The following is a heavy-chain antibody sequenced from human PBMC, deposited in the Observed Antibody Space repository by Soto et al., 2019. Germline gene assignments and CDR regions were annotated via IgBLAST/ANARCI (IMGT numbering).Heavy chain of an antibody. CDR1: GFTFSSYW. CDR3: ARIAFVDDFWSGYYLGSRREDYYYYGMDV. Sequence: PGGSLRLSCAASGFTFSSYWMSWVRQAPGKGLEWVANIKQDGSEKYYVDSVKGRFTISRDNAKNSLYLQMNSLRAEDTAVYYCARIAFVDDFWSGYYLGSRREDYYYYGMDVGGQGTTVTVSS. V-gene: IGHV3-7*01. D-gene: IGHD3-3*01. J-gene: IGHJ6*02. CDR2: IKQDGSEK.